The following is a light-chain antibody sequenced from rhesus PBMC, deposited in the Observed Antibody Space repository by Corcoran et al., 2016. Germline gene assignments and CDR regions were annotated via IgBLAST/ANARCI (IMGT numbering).Light chain of an antibody. CDR1: ENVNNY. J-gene: IGKJ4*01. CDR2: KAS. V-gene: IGKV1-74*01. Sequence: DIQMTQSPSSLSASVGDRVTITCRASENVNNYLNWYQQKPGKAPKLLIYKASTLQSGVPSRFIGSGSGTDYTFTSSSLQPEDVATYYCQHGYGTPLTFGGGTKVELK. CDR3: QHGYGTPLT.